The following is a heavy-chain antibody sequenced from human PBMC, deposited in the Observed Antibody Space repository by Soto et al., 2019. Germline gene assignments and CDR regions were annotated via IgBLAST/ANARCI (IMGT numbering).Heavy chain of an antibody. V-gene: IGHV3-30*18. CDR3: GKDRGVRGGAMDV. D-gene: IGHD3-10*02. CDR1: GFTFSSYG. Sequence: QVQLVESGGGVVQPGRSLRLSCAAYGFTFSSYGMHWVRQAPGKGLGWVAVISYDGSNKYFADSVKARFSISRDNTKNKLYLQLHSLRAEDTAVYYCGKDRGVRGGAMDVWGKGTTVTVSS. CDR2: ISYDGSNK. J-gene: IGHJ6*04.